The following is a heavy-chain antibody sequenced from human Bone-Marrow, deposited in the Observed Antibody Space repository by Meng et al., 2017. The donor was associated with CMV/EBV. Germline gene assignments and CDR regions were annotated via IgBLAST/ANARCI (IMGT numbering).Heavy chain of an antibody. CDR2: INPNSGGT. Sequence: ASVKVSCKASGYTFTGYYMHWVRQAPGQGLEWMGWINPNSGGTNYAQKFQGRVTMTRDTSISTAYMELSRLRSEDTAVYYCARVVPASIPHYYYGMDVWGQGTTVTVSS. D-gene: IGHD2-2*01. V-gene: IGHV1-2*02. CDR3: ARVVPASIPHYYYGMDV. CDR1: GYTFTGYY. J-gene: IGHJ6*02.